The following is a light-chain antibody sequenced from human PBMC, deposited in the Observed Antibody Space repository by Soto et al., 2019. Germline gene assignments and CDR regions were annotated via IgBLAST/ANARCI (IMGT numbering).Light chain of an antibody. CDR3: QSSDSRLSGSDV. V-gene: IGLV1-40*01. J-gene: IGLJ1*01. Sequence: QSVLTQPPSVSGAPGQRVTISCTGSSSNIGAGYDVIWYQQLPGTAPKLLIFGDSNRPSGVPDRFSGSKSGTSASLAITGLQAADEADYYCQSSDSRLSGSDVFGTGTKLTVL. CDR2: GDS. CDR1: SSNIGAGYD.